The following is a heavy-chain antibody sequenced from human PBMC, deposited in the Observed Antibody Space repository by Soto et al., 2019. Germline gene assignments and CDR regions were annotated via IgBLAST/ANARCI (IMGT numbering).Heavy chain of an antibody. Sequence: QVQLVQSGDEVKKPGASVKVSCKASGYIFVNYGIAWVRKAPGQGLEWMGWISAYTGNTHSASKVQGRLTMTTDTSTSTAYMDLGSLTSDDTAVYYCVMVDNYVTPTPQDVWGQGTTVTVSS. V-gene: IGHV1-18*01. J-gene: IGHJ6*02. CDR2: ISAYTGNT. CDR3: VMVDNYVTPTPQDV. CDR1: GYIFVNYG. D-gene: IGHD3-16*01.